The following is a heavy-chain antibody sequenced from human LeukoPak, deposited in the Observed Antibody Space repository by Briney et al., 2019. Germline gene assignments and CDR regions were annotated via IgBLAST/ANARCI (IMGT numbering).Heavy chain of an antibody. Sequence: GGSLRLSCAASGFTFSSYGMSWVRQAPGKGLEWVSAISGSGGSTYYADSVKGRFTISRDNSKNTLYLQMNSLRAEDTAVYYCAKLSGGGSHRTYWGQGTLVTVSS. V-gene: IGHV3-23*01. CDR1: GFTFSSYG. D-gene: IGHD2-8*02. CDR3: AKLSGGGSHRTY. J-gene: IGHJ4*02. CDR2: ISGSGGST.